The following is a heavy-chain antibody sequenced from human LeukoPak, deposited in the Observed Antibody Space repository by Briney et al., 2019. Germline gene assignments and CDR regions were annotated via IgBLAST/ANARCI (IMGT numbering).Heavy chain of an antibody. CDR3: AREGNCGGDCYFFNY. J-gene: IGHJ4*02. V-gene: IGHV3-74*01. CDR1: GFTFSSYW. CDR2: INSDGSST. Sequence: GGSLRLSCAASGFTFSSYWMHWVRQAPGKGLVWVSRINSDGSSTSYADSVKGRFTISRDNAKNTLYLQMNSLRAEDTAVYYCAREGNCGGDCYFFNYWGQGTLVTVSS. D-gene: IGHD2-21*02.